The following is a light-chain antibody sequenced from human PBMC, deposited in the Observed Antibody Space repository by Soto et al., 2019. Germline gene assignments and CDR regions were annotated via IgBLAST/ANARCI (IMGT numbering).Light chain of an antibody. J-gene: IGKJ1*01. CDR2: DAS. V-gene: IGKV3-11*01. CDR1: QSVSRY. Sequence: EIVLTQSPATLSLSPGERATLSCRASQSVSRYLAWYQQKPGQAPRLLIYDASNRATGIPARFSGSGSGTDFTLTISRLAPEEFAVDDCHQYCISPPTFGQGTKVES. CDR3: HQYCISPPT.